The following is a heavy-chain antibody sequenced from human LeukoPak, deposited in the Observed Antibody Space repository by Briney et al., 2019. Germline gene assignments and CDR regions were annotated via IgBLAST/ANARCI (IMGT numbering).Heavy chain of an antibody. CDR2: ISGSGGST. CDR3: AKGLYDSSGYYPVDALDI. D-gene: IGHD3-22*01. CDR1: GFTFSSYA. V-gene: IGHV3-23*01. Sequence: GGSLRLSCEASGFTFSSYAMSWVRQAPGKGLEWVSAISGSGGSTYYADSVKGRFTISRDNSKNTLYLQMNSLRAEDTAVYYCAKGLYDSSGYYPVDALDIWGQGTMVTVSS. J-gene: IGHJ3*02.